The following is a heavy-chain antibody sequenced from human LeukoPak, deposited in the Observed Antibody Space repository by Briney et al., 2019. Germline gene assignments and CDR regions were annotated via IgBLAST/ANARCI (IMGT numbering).Heavy chain of an antibody. V-gene: IGHV1-18*01. CDR3: ARADGIVVVPAANIYYYYGMDV. D-gene: IGHD2-2*01. CDR2: ISAYSGNT. CDR1: GYTFTSYG. Sequence: ASVKVSCKASGYTFTSYGISWVRQAPGQGLEWMGWISAYSGNTNYAQKLQGRVTMTTDTSTSTAYMELRSLGSDDTAVYYCARADGIVVVPAANIYYYYGMDVWGQGTTVTVSS. J-gene: IGHJ6*02.